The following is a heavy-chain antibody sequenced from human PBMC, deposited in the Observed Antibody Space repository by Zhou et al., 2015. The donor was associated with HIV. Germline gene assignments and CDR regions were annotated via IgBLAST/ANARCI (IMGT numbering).Heavy chain of an antibody. J-gene: IGHJ6*02. CDR2: INPNSGGT. CDR1: GYTFTDSY. D-gene: IGHD3-10*01. CDR3: AREKDDGSGSYYRCMDV. Sequence: QVQLVQSGAEVKKPGASVKVSCRSSGYTFTDSYIHWVRQAPGQGLEWMGWINPNSGGTNSAQKFQGRVTMTRDPSISTAYMELRRLRSDDTAVYYCAREKDDGSGSYYRCMDVWGQGTTVTVSS. V-gene: IGHV1-2*02.